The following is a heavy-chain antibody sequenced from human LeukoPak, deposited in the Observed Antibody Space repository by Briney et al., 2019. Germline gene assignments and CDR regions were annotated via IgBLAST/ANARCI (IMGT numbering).Heavy chain of an antibody. CDR1: GYTFTSYY. CDR2: INPSGGST. J-gene: IGHJ4*02. V-gene: IGHV1-46*01. D-gene: IGHD6-6*01. Sequence: ASVKVSCKASGYTFTSYYMHWVRQAPGQGLEWMGIINPSGGSTSYAQKFQGRVTMTRDTSTSAVYMELSSLRSEDTAVYYCARAMYSSSSVYYFDYWGQGTLATVSS. CDR3: ARAMYSSSSVYYFDY.